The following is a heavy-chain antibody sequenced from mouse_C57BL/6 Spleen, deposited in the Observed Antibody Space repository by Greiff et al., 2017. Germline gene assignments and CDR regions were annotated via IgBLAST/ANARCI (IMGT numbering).Heavy chain of an antibody. Sequence: EVKLMESGPGLVKPSQSLSLTCSVTGYSITSGYYWNWIRQFPGNKLEWMGYISYDGSNNYNPSLKNRISITRDTSKNQFFLKLNSVTTEDTATYYCARGLYYESYWGQGTTLTVSS. CDR3: ARGLYYESY. V-gene: IGHV3-6*01. D-gene: IGHD2-4*01. CDR1: GYSITSGYY. CDR2: ISYDGSN. J-gene: IGHJ2*01.